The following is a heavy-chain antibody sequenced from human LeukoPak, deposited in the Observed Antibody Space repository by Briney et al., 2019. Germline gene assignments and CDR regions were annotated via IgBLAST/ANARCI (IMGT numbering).Heavy chain of an antibody. CDR3: AITGYPRRLIDVLDL. J-gene: IGHJ3*01. CDR2: MYYIEPV. CDR1: GGSISSYS. V-gene: IGHV4-59*08. Sequence: PETLSPTCTLSGGSISSYSCSWIRHSPGEGLGWIGSMYYIEPVNYNPSFKSRVTIPVDASKNQSSLKLNSVTATDTAVYYCAITGYPRRLIDVLDLWGQGTMVTVSS. D-gene: IGHD1-1*01.